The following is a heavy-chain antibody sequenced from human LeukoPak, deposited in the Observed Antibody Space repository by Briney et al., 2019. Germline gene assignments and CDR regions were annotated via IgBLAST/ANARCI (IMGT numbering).Heavy chain of an antibody. Sequence: GASVNLSCKASGYTFTHYAINWVRQAPGQGLEWMGWINTNTATPMYAQGFSGRFVFSLDVSASTAYLQISSLEAGDTAVYYCARDPTRSPGGGFFSPLGYWGQGSLVTVSS. D-gene: IGHD2-15*01. J-gene: IGHJ4*02. CDR1: GYTFTHYA. V-gene: IGHV7-4-1*02. CDR2: INTNTATP. CDR3: ARDPTRSPGGGFFSPLGY.